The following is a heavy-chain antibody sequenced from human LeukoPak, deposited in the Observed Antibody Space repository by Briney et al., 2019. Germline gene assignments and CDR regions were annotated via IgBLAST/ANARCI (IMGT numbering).Heavy chain of an antibody. CDR2: ISGSGGSI. J-gene: IGHJ5*02. Sequence: GGSLRLSCAASGFTFSSYAMSWVRQAPGKGLEWVSAISGSGGSIYYADSVKGRFTISRDNSKNTLYLQMNSLRAEDTAVYYCAKSGLYSSGNWFDPWGQGTLVTVSS. D-gene: IGHD6-19*01. CDR3: AKSGLYSSGNWFDP. CDR1: GFTFSSYA. V-gene: IGHV3-23*01.